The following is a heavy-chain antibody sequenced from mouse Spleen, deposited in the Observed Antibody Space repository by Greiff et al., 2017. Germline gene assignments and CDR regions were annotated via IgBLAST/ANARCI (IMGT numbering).Heavy chain of an antibody. D-gene: IGHD2-1*01. CDR3: ARGKSYAMDY. J-gene: IGHJ4*01. CDR1: GYAFTNYL. Sequence: QVQLKESGAELVRPGTSVKVSCKASGYAFTNYLIEWVKQRPGQGLEWIGVINPGSGGTNYNEKFKGKATLTADKSSSTAYMQLSSLTSEDSAVYFCARGKSYAMDYWGQGTSVTVSS. CDR2: INPGSGGT. V-gene: IGHV1-54*01.